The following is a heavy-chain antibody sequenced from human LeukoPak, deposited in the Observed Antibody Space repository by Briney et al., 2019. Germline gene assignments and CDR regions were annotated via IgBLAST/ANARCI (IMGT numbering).Heavy chain of an antibody. Sequence: ASVKVSCEASGYTFTSYAMHWVGQAPGQRVEGMGWINAGNGNTKYSQKFQGRVTITRDTSASTAYMELSSLRSEDTAVYYCARVSFDYDILTGYSPWGQGTLVTVSS. D-gene: IGHD3-9*01. CDR3: ARVSFDYDILTGYSP. V-gene: IGHV1-3*01. CDR1: GYTFTSYA. CDR2: INAGNGNT. J-gene: IGHJ5*02.